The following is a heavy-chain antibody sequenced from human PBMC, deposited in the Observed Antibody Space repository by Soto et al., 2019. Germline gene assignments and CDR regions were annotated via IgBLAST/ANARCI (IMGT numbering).Heavy chain of an antibody. D-gene: IGHD3-10*01. CDR1: GFTFSNAW. Sequence: GGSLRLSCAASGFTFSNAWMSWVRQAPGKGLEWVGRIKSKTDGGTTDYAAPVKGRFTISRDDSKNTLYLQMNSLKTEDTAVYYCTTAAHLWFGEYLGWFDPWGQGTLVTVSS. J-gene: IGHJ5*02. CDR2: IKSKTDGGTT. CDR3: TTAAHLWFGEYLGWFDP. V-gene: IGHV3-15*01.